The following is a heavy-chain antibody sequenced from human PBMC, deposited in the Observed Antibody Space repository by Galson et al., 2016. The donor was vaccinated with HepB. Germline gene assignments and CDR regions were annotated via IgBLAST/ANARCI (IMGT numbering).Heavy chain of an antibody. J-gene: IGHJ4*02. CDR2: IDRESGET. V-gene: IGHV1-24*01. CDR1: GDTLTEFS. D-gene: IGHD4-23*01. CDR3: VTGHDYRANAY. Sequence: SVKVSCKVSGDTLTEFSIHWMRQAPGKGLEWMAGIDRESGETIDTEKFQDRVTMTEDTSTDTAYMELSSLGSEDTAVYYCVTGHDYRANAYWGQGTLVTVSS.